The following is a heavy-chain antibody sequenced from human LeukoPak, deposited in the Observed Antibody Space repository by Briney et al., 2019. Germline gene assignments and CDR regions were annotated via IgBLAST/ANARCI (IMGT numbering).Heavy chain of an antibody. V-gene: IGHV3-48*03. D-gene: IGHD3-22*01. CDR2: ISGSDSTI. CDR1: GFTFSSYE. Sequence: GGPLRLSCAASGFTFSSYEMNWVRQAPGKGLEWVSYISGSDSTIYYADSVKGRFTISRDNAKNSLDLQMDSLRAEDTAVYYCARDGYFYDSSGYYYVHYFDNWGQGTLVTVSS. J-gene: IGHJ4*02. CDR3: ARDGYFYDSSGYYYVHYFDN.